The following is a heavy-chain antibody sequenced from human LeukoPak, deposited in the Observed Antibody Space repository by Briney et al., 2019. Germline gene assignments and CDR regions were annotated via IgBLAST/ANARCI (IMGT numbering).Heavy chain of an antibody. J-gene: IGHJ6*02. CDR2: INPSGGST. Sequence: GASVKVSCKASGYTFTSYYMHWVRQAPGQGLEWMGIINPSGGSTSYAQRFQGRVTMTRDTSTSTVYMELSSLRSEDTAVYYCARACYYDSSGYYYHDYYYYYGMDVWGQGTTVTVSS. CDR1: GYTFTSYY. D-gene: IGHD3-22*01. CDR3: ARACYYDSSGYYYHDYYYYYGMDV. V-gene: IGHV1-46*01.